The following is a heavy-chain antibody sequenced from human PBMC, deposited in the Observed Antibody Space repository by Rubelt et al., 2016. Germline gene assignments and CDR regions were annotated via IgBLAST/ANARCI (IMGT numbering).Heavy chain of an antibody. V-gene: IGHV3-7*03. CDR3: ARDPRPRLLCGFDY. J-gene: IGHJ4*02. D-gene: IGHD2-15*01. CDR2: IKQDGSEK. Sequence: GKGLEWLANIKQDGSEKYYVDSVKGRFTISRDNAKNSLYLQMNSLRAEDTAVYYCARDPRPRLLCGFDYWGQGALVTVSS.